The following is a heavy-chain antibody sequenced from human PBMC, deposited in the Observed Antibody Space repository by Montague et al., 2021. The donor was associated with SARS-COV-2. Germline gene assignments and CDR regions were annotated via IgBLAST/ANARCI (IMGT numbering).Heavy chain of an antibody. CDR2: INNSGST. CDR3: ARHSGGDTIFVVVIIFDAFDV. Sequence: SETLSLTCAVYGGSFSGYYWSWIRQPPGKGLEWIGSINNSGSTYYTPSLKSRVTISVDTSKNQFSLRLSSVTAADTAVYYCARHSGGDTIFVVVIIFDAFDVWGQGTMVTVSS. J-gene: IGHJ3*01. CDR1: GGSFSGYY. D-gene: IGHD3-3*01. V-gene: IGHV4-34*01.